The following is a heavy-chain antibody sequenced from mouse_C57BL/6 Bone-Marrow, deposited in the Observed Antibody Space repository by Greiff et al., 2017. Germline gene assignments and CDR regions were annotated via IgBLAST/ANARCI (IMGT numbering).Heavy chain of an antibody. D-gene: IGHD2-5*01. J-gene: IGHJ2*01. V-gene: IGHV1-50*01. Sequence: QVQLKQPGAELVKPGASVKLSCKASGYTFTSYWMQWVKQRPGRGLEWIREIDPSDSYTNYNQKFKGKATLTVDTSSSTAYMQLSSLISEDSAVYYCAREVYSNSYFDYWGQGTTLTVSS. CDR3: AREVYSNSYFDY. CDR1: GYTFTSYW. CDR2: IDPSDSYT.